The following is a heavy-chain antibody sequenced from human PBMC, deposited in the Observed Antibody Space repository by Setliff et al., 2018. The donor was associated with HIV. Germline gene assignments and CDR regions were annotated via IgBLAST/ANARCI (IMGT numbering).Heavy chain of an antibody. CDR2: INPNSGGT. Sequence: ASVKVSCKASGYTFTGYYMHWVRQAPGQGLEWMGRINPNSGGTNYAQKLQGRVTMTTETSTSTAYMELRSLRTDDTAVYYCARHDGLRSVHGAFDIWGQGTMVTVSS. J-gene: IGHJ3*02. CDR1: GYTFTGYY. CDR3: ARHDGLRSVHGAFDI. D-gene: IGHD4-17*01. V-gene: IGHV1-2*06.